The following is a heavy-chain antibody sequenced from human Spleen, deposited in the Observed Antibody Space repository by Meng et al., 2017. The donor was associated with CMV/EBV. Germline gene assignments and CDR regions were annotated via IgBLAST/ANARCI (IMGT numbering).Heavy chain of an antibody. Sequence: ASVKVSCKASGYTFTSYYMHWVRQAPGQGLEWMGIINPSGGSTSYAQKFQGRVTMTRDTSTSTVYMELSSLRPEDTAVYYCATLGTYFDFWSGEKPRGYLEYYFDYWGQGTLVTVSS. CDR2: INPSGGST. CDR1: GYTFTSYY. D-gene: IGHD3-3*01. CDR3: ATLGTYFDFWSGEKPRGYLEYYFDY. V-gene: IGHV1-46*01. J-gene: IGHJ4*02.